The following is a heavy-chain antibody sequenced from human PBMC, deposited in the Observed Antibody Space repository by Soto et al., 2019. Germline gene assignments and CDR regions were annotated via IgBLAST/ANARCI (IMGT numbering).Heavy chain of an antibody. J-gene: IGHJ5*02. Sequence: GASVKVSCKASGYTFTSYDINWVRQATGQGLEWMGWMNPNSGNTGYARKFQGRVTMTRNTSISTAYMELSSLRSEDTAVYYCARHYDYNEIDPWGQGTLVTVSS. D-gene: IGHD3-3*01. V-gene: IGHV1-8*01. CDR1: GYTFTSYD. CDR2: MNPNSGNT. CDR3: ARHYDYNEIDP.